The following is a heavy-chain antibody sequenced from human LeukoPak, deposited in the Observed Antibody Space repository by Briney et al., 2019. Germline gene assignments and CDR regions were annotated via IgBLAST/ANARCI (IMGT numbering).Heavy chain of an antibody. CDR1: GFTFSSYA. Sequence: PGGSLRLSCAASGFTFSSYAMHWVRQAPGKGLEWVAVISYDGSNKYYADSVKGRFTISRDNSKNTLYLQMNSLRAEDTAVYYCAGRWLPSKVSYYFDFWGQGTLVTVSS. D-gene: IGHD6-19*01. CDR3: AGRWLPSKVSYYFDF. J-gene: IGHJ4*02. V-gene: IGHV3-30*03. CDR2: ISYDGSNK.